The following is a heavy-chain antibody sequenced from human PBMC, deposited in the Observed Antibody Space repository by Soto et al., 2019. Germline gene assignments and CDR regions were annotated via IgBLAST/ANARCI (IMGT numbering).Heavy chain of an antibody. CDR2: IYPGDSDT. V-gene: IGHV5-51*01. Sequence: GESLQISCKGSGYSFTSYWIGWVRQMPGKGLEWMGIIYPGDSDTRYSPSFQGQVTISADKSISTAYLQWSSLKASDTAMYYCARHGDSSYYYYYMDVWGKGTTVTVSS. D-gene: IGHD3-22*01. CDR1: GYSFTSYW. J-gene: IGHJ6*03. CDR3: ARHGDSSYYYYYMDV.